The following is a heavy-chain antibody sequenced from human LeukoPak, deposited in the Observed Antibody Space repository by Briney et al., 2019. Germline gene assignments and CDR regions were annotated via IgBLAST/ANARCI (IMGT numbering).Heavy chain of an antibody. D-gene: IGHD6-6*01. Sequence: SETLSLTCTVSGGSISSGGYYWSWIRQHPGKGLEWIGYIYYSGSIYYNPSLKSRVTISVDTSKNQFSLKLSSVTAADTAVYYCARAGWEQLEVFDYWGQGTLVTVSS. CDR3: ARAGWEQLEVFDY. CDR1: GGSISSGGYY. V-gene: IGHV4-31*03. J-gene: IGHJ4*02. CDR2: IYYSGSI.